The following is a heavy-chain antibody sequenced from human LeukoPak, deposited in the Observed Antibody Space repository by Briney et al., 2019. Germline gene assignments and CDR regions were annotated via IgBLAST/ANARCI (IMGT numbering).Heavy chain of an antibody. J-gene: IGHJ4*02. CDR2: IYYSGST. CDR3: ASGQTYYYDSSGYCNFDY. CDR1: GGSVSSGSYY. D-gene: IGHD3-22*01. V-gene: IGHV4-61*01. Sequence: SETLSLTCTVSGGSVSSGSYYWSWIRQPPGKGLEWIGYIYYSGSTYYNPSLKSRVTISVDTSKNQFSLKLSSVTAADTAVYYCASGQTYYYDSSGYCNFDYWGQGTLVTVSS.